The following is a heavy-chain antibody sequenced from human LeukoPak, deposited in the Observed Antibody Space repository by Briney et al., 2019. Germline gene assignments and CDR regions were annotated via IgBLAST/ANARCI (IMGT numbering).Heavy chain of an antibody. D-gene: IGHD3-22*01. Sequence: PSETLSLTCTVSGGSISSSSYYWGWIRQPPGKGLEWIGSIYYSGSTYYNPALKSRVTISVDTSKNQFSLKLSSVTAADTAVYYCARRGWLSRRPFDYWGQGTLVTVSS. V-gene: IGHV4-39*01. CDR3: ARRGWLSRRPFDY. J-gene: IGHJ4*02. CDR2: IYYSGST. CDR1: GGSISSSSYY.